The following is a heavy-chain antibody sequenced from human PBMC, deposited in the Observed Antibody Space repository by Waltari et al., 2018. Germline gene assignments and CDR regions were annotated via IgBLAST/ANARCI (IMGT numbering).Heavy chain of an antibody. D-gene: IGHD3-3*01. J-gene: IGHJ6*02. CDR2: ISSSGSTI. CDR1: GFTFSSYE. Sequence: EVQLVESGGGLVQPGGSLRPSCAASGFTFSSYELNWVRQAPGTGLEWASYISSSGSTIYYADSVKGRFTISRDNAKNSLYLQMNSLRAEDTAVYYCARVGDPYYDFWSGYHYYYYGMDVWGQGTTVTVSS. CDR3: ARVGDPYYDFWSGYHYYYYGMDV. V-gene: IGHV3-48*03.